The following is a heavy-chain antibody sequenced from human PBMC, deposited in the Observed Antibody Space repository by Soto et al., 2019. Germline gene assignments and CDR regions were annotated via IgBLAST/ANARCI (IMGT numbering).Heavy chain of an antibody. D-gene: IGHD3-10*01. J-gene: IGHJ4*01. CDR2: ISYDGSNK. Sequence: PGGSLRLSCAASGFTFSSYAMHWVRQAPGKGLEWVAVISYDGSNKYYADSVKGRFTISRDNSKNTLYLQMNSLRAEDTAVYYCARALYTYGPFDYWGHGTMVTVAS. CDR3: ARALYTYGPFDY. CDR1: GFTFSSYA. V-gene: IGHV3-30-3*01.